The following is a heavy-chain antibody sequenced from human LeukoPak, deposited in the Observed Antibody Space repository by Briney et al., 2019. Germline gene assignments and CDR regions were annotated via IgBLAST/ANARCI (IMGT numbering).Heavy chain of an antibody. CDR3: ARFVKQQLGKYGMDV. J-gene: IGHJ6*02. V-gene: IGHV4-59*08. CDR2: IYYSGST. CDR1: GGSISSYY. Sequence: PSETLSLTCTVSGGSISSYYWSWIRQPPGKGLEWIGYIYYSGSTNYNPSLKSRVTISVDTSKNQFSLKLSSETAADTAVYYCARFVKQQLGKYGMDVWGQGTTVTVSS. D-gene: IGHD6-13*01.